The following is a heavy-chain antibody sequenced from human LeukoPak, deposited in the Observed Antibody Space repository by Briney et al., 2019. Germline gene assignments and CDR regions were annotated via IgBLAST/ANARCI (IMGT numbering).Heavy chain of an antibody. CDR3: AKDLNYGFDN. D-gene: IGHD4-11*01. CDR1: GFIFRTYA. J-gene: IGHJ4*02. CDR2: LSGSGDKT. Sequence: HTGGSLRLSCAASGFIFRTYAMSWVRQAPGKGLEWVSALSGSGDKTFYADSVKGRFTISRDNSRNTLYLQMNSLRAEDTAVYYCAKDLNYGFDNWGQGTLVTVSS. V-gene: IGHV3-23*01.